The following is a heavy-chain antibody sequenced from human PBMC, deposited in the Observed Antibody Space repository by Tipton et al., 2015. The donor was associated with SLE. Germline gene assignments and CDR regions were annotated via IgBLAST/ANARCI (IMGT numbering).Heavy chain of an antibody. CDR1: GFTFSSYG. CDR3: AKDRDVVVVAATPPFDY. D-gene: IGHD2-15*01. V-gene: IGHV3-23*01. J-gene: IGHJ4*02. CDR2: ISGSGGST. Sequence: GSLRLSCAASGFTFSSYGMHWVRQAPGKGLEWVSAISGSGGSTYYADSVKGRFTISRDNSKNTLYLQMNSLRAEDTAVYYCAKDRDVVVVAATPPFDYWGQGTLVTVSS.